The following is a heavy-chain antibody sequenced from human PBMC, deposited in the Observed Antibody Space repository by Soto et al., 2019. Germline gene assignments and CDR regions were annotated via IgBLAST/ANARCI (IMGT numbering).Heavy chain of an antibody. Sequence: ASVKVSCKASGYTFTGYYMHWVRQAPGQGLEWMGWINPNSGGTNYAQKFQGWVTMTRDTSISTAYMELSRLRSDDTAVYYCATSPYSQWESGRFDPWGQGTLVTVSS. CDR2: INPNSGGT. D-gene: IGHD4-4*01. V-gene: IGHV1-2*04. J-gene: IGHJ5*02. CDR3: ATSPYSQWESGRFDP. CDR1: GYTFTGYY.